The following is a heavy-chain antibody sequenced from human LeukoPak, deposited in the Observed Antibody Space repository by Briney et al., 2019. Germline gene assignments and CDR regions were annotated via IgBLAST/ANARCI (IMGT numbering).Heavy chain of an antibody. CDR3: AGEDNYDILTGYSKSIDY. V-gene: IGHV3-21*01. D-gene: IGHD3-9*01. J-gene: IGHJ4*02. Sequence: GGSLRLSCAASGFTFSSYSMNWVRQAPGKGLEWVSSISSSSSYIYYADSVKGRFTISRDNAKNSLYLQMNSLRAEDTAVYYCAGEDNYDILTGYSKSIDYWGQGTLVTVSS. CDR2: ISSSSSYI. CDR1: GFTFSSYS.